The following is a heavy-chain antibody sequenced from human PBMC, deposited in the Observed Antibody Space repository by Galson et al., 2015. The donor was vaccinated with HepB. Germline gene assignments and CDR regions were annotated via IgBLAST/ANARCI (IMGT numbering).Heavy chain of an antibody. CDR2: ITSNGGST. V-gene: IGHV3-64D*06. CDR3: VTCYFYGSGSTFDC. CDR1: GFTFSSYA. D-gene: IGHD3-10*01. Sequence: SLRLSCAASGFTFSSYAMHWVRQAPGKGLEYVSAITSNGGSTYYADSVKGRFTISRDNAKNTLYLQMSSLRAEDTAVYYCVTCYFYGSGSTFDCWGQGTLVTVSS. J-gene: IGHJ4*02.